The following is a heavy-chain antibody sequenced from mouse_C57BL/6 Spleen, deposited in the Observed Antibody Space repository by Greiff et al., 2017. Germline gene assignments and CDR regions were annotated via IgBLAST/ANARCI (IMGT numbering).Heavy chain of an antibody. CDR3: ARPDRVYYDYPWFAY. J-gene: IGHJ3*01. CDR1: GYAFSSSW. CDR2: IYPGDGDT. V-gene: IGHV1-82*01. Sequence: QVQLQQSGPELVKPGASVKISCKASGYAFSSSWMNWVKQRPGKGLEWIGRIYPGDGDTNYNGKFKGKATLTADNSSSTAYMQLSILTSEDSAVYFCARPDRVYYDYPWFAYWGQGTLVTVSA. D-gene: IGHD2-4*01.